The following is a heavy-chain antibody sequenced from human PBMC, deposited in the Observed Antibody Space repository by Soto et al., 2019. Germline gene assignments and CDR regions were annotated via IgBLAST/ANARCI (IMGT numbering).Heavy chain of an antibody. J-gene: IGHJ5*02. Sequence: PSETLSLTCTVSGGSISSYYWSWIRQPPGKGLEWIGYIYYSGSTNYNPSLKSRVTISVDTSKNQFSLKLSSVTAADTAVYYCAREIPPYDFWSGYTIPTNWFDPWGQGTLVTVSS. CDR1: GGSISSYY. V-gene: IGHV4-59*01. CDR2: IYYSGST. D-gene: IGHD3-3*01. CDR3: AREIPPYDFWSGYTIPTNWFDP.